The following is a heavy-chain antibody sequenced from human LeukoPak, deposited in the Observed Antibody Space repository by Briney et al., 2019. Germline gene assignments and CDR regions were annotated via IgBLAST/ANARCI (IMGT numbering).Heavy chain of an antibody. Sequence: PGGSLRLSCSASGFTFSSYEMNWVRQAPGKGLEWVSYISSSGSTIYYEDSVKGRFTISRDNATNSLYLQMNSLRAEDTAVYYCARDSSSSLLGYWGQGTLVTVSS. CDR2: ISSSGSTI. J-gene: IGHJ4*02. V-gene: IGHV3-48*03. CDR1: GFTFSSYE. CDR3: ARDSSSSLLGY. D-gene: IGHD6-6*01.